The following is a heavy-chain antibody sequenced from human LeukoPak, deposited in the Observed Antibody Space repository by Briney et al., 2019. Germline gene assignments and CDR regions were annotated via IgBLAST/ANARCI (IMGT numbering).Heavy chain of an antibody. CDR2: IIPIFGTA. J-gene: IGHJ2*01. CDR3: ARGGSRLNWGEANWYFDL. V-gene: IGHV1-69*13. CDR1: GGTFSSYA. D-gene: IGHD7-27*01. Sequence: SVKVSCKASGGTFSSYAISWVRQAPGQGLEWMGGIIPIFGTANYAQKFQGRVTITADESTSTAYMELSSLRSEDTAVYYCARGGSRLNWGEANWYFDLWGRGTLVTVSS.